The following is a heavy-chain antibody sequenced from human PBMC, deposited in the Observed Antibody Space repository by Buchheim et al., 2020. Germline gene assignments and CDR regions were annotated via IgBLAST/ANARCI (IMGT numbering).Heavy chain of an antibody. D-gene: IGHD1-26*01. V-gene: IGHV1-46*01. J-gene: IGHJ2*01. CDR2: FNPTCGST. Sequence: QVQLVQSGAEVKKPGASVKVSCKASGYTFTSYHIHWVRQAPGQGLEWMGIFNPTCGSTSYAQKFQGRVTVTRDTATSTVYLELSSLRSEDTAVYYCARRTVGANGYFDLWGRGTL. CDR1: GYTFTSYH. CDR3: ARRTVGANGYFDL.